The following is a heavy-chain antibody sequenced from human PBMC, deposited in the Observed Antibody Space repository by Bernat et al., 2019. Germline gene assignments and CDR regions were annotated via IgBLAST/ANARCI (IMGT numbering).Heavy chain of an antibody. CDR3: TADPAVLRCFDWLSTPYREGMDV. J-gene: IGHJ6*02. V-gene: IGHV3-15*01. CDR1: GFTFSNAW. Sequence: EVQLVESGGGLVKPGGSLRLSCAASGFTFSNAWMSWVRQAPGKGLEWVGRIKSKTDGGTTDYAAPVKGRFTISRDDSKNTLYLQMNSLKTEDTAVYYCTADPAVLRCFDWLSTPYREGMDVWGQGTTVTVSS. D-gene: IGHD3-9*01. CDR2: IKSKTDGGTT.